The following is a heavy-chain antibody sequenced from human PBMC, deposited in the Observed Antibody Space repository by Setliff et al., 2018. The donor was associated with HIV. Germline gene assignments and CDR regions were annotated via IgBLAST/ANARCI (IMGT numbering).Heavy chain of an antibody. CDR3: ARGALLAVFDFDH. V-gene: IGHV1-3*01. CDR2: INVGKGDT. J-gene: IGHJ4*01. CDR1: GYTFTTYS. Sequence: ASVKVSCKVSGYTFTTYSLHWLRQAPGQTLEWMGWINVGKGDTKYSEKFQGRITITRDTSANTAYMELTSLRSDDTALYFCARGALLAVFDFDHWGHGTLVTVSS. D-gene: IGHD3-10*01.